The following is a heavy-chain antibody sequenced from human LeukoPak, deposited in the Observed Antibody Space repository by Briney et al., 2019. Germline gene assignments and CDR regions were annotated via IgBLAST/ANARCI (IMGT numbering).Heavy chain of an antibody. V-gene: IGHV3-23*01. J-gene: IGHJ4*02. D-gene: IGHD3-10*01. Sequence: PGGSLRLSCAASGFTFSSYAMSWVRQAPGKGLEWVSAISGSGGSTYYADSVKGRFTISRDNSKNTLYLQMNSLRAEDTAVYYCAKIGVLLWFGELSGGYYFDYWGQGTLVTVSS. CDR2: ISGSGGST. CDR1: GFTFSSYA. CDR3: AKIGVLLWFGELSGGYYFDY.